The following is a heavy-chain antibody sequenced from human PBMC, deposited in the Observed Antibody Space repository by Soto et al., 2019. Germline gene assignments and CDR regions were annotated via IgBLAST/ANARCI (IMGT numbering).Heavy chain of an antibody. D-gene: IGHD2-15*01. J-gene: IGHJ6*01. V-gene: IGHV3-30-3*01. CDR2: ISYDGSSK. Sequence: QVQLVESGGGVVQPGRSLRLSCAASRFTFSSYAMHWVRQAPGKGLEWVAVISYDGSSKYYADSVKGRFTISRDNSKNTLYLQMNSLRAEDTAVYYCARDHVVVATTFRASYYGMDVW. CDR3: ARDHVVVATTFRASYYGMDV. CDR1: RFTFSSYA.